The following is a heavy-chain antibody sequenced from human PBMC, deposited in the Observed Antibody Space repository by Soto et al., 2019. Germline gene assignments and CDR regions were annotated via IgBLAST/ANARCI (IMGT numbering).Heavy chain of an antibody. CDR1: GGSISSSSYY. CDR3: ARSYYYDSSGYYIEGSWFDP. D-gene: IGHD3-22*01. J-gene: IGHJ5*02. CDR2: IYYSGST. Sequence: TSETLSLTCTVSGGSISSSSYYWGWIRQPPGKGLEWIGYIYYSGSTNYNPSLKSRVTISVDTSKNQFSLKLSSVTAADTAVYYCARSYYYDSSGYYIEGSWFDPWGQGTLVTVSS. V-gene: IGHV4-61*05.